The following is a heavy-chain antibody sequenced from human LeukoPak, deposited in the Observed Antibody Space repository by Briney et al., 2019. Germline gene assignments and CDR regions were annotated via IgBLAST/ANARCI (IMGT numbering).Heavy chain of an antibody. Sequence: GGSLRLSCAASGFTVSSTYMTWVRQAPGKGLKWVSVIYGGGNTYYADSVKGRFTISRDNSKNTLYLQMNSLRAEDTAVYYCVRGSLPGYLDDYWGQGTLVTVSS. J-gene: IGHJ4*02. CDR2: IYGGGNT. CDR3: VRGSLPGYLDDY. V-gene: IGHV3-53*01. CDR1: GFTVSSTY. D-gene: IGHD3-9*01.